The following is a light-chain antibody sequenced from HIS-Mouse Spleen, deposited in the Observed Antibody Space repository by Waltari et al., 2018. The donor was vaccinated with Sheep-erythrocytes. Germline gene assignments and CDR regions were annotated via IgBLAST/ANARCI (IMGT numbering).Light chain of an antibody. CDR3: QAWDSSTVV. CDR2: QDS. Sequence: SYELTQPPSVSVSPGQTASITCSGDNLEDKYACWYQQKPGQSPVLVIYQDSKRPSGIPERFSGSNSGNTATLTISGTQAMDEADYYCQAWDSSTVVFGGGTKLTVL. J-gene: IGLJ2*01. V-gene: IGLV3-1*01. CDR1: NLEDKY.